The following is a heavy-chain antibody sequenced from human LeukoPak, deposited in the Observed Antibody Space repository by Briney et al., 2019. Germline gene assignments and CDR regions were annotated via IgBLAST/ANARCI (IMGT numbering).Heavy chain of an antibody. J-gene: IGHJ5*02. CDR3: VMLFAP. Sequence: RPGGSLRLSCAASGFTFSSYAMSWVRQAPGKGLEWVSSISGSGGSTYYADSVKGRFTISRDNAQQSLYLQMNSLRADDTALYYCVMLFAPWGRGTLVTVSS. CDR2: ISGSGGST. CDR1: GFTFSSYA. V-gene: IGHV3-23*01.